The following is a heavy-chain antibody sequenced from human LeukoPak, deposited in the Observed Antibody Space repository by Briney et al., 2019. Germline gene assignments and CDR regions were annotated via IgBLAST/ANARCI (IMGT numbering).Heavy chain of an antibody. Sequence: SETLFLTCTVSGGSIRSSSYYWVWVRQPPGKGLKWIGTIYYSGSTYYNPSLKTRVTISVDTSKNQFSLNLSSVTAAATAVYCARSSGMVIHNWFDPWGQGILVTVSS. CDR3: ARSSGMVIHNWFDP. V-gene: IGHV4-39*01. CDR2: IYYSGST. D-gene: IGHD3-3*01. CDR1: GGSIRSSSYY. J-gene: IGHJ5*02.